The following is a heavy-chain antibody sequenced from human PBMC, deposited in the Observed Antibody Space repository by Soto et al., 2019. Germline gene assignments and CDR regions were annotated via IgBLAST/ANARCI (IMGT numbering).Heavy chain of an antibody. D-gene: IGHD2-15*01. V-gene: IGHV4-4*07. CDR3: ARDMVVVAATGGDYYYYGMDV. CDR1: GGSISSYY. Sequence: SETLSLTCTVSGGSISSYYWSWIRQPAGKGLEWIGRIYTSGSTNYNPSLKSRVTMSVDTSKNQFSLKLSSVTAADTAVYYCARDMVVVAATGGDYYYYGMDVWGQGTTVTVSS. CDR2: IYTSGST. J-gene: IGHJ6*02.